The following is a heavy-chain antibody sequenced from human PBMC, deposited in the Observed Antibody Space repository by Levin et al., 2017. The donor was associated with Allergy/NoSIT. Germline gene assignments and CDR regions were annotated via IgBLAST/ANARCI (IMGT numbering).Heavy chain of an antibody. CDR3: ARGRSGFNDY. D-gene: IGHD6-19*01. CDR1: GFTFSSYS. Sequence: PGESLKISCAASGFTFSSYSMNWVRQAPGKGLEWVSYISSSSSTIYYADSVKGRFTISRDNAKNSLYLQMNSLRDEDTAVYYCARGRSGFNDYWGQGTLVTVSS. V-gene: IGHV3-48*02. CDR2: ISSSSSTI. J-gene: IGHJ4*02.